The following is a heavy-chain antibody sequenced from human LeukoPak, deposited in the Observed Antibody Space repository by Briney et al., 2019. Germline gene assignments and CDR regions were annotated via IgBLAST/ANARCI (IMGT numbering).Heavy chain of an antibody. CDR1: GGSISSYY. CDR3: ARAQYYYDSSGSHPAFDI. J-gene: IGHJ3*02. V-gene: IGHV4-59*01. CDR2: IYYSGST. D-gene: IGHD3-22*01. Sequence: PSETLSLTCTGSGGSISSYYWSWIRQPPGKGLEWIGDIYYSGSTNYNPSLKSRVTISVDTSKNQFSLKLSSVTAADTAVYYCARAQYYYDSSGSHPAFDIWGQGTMVPVSS.